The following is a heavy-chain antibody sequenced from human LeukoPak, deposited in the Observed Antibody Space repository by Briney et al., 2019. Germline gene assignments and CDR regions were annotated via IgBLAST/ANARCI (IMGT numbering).Heavy chain of an antibody. V-gene: IGHV3-48*03. D-gene: IGHD5-12*01. CDR3: ARDLGYGSDY. Sequence: PGGSLRLSCAASGFTFSSYEMNWVRQAPGKGLEWVSYISSSGSTIYYADSVKGRFTISRDNAENSLYLQMNSLRAEDTAVYYCARDLGYGSDYWGQGTLVTVSS. CDR1: GFTFSSYE. CDR2: ISSSGSTI. J-gene: IGHJ4*02.